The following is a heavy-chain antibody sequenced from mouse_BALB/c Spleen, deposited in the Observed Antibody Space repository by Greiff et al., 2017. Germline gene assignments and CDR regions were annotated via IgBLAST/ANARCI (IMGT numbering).Heavy chain of an antibody. CDR3: TGGQLGLHDY. J-gene: IGHJ2*01. D-gene: IGHD3-2*01. V-gene: IGHV1S22*01. CDR1: GYTFTSYW. Sequence: LQQPGSELVRPGASVKLSCTASGYTFTSYWMHWVKQRPGQGLEWIGNIYPGSGSTNYDEKFKSKATLTVDTSSSTAYMQLSSLTSEDSAVYYCTGGQLGLHDYWGQGTTLTVSS. CDR2: IYPGSGST.